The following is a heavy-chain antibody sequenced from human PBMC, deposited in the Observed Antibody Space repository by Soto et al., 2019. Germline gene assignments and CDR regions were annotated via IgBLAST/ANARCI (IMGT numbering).Heavy chain of an antibody. J-gene: IGHJ4*02. CDR2: ISGSGGST. V-gene: IGHV3-23*01. D-gene: IGHD6-19*01. CDR1: GFTFSSYA. Sequence: GGSLRLSCAASGFTFSSYAMSWVRQAPGKGLEWVSGISGSGGSTYYEDSVKGRVTISRDNSKNTLYLQMNSLRAEDTAVYYCAKDSSPGWVDYWGQGTLVTVSS. CDR3: AKDSSPGWVDY.